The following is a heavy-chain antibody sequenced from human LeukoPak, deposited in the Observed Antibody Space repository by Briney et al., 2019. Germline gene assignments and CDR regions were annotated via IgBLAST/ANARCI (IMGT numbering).Heavy chain of an antibody. CDR2: VYPSGTT. V-gene: IGHV4-4*07. D-gene: IGHD3-3*01. J-gene: IGHJ4*02. CDR3: ARGPSGGITIFGVALAPFDY. CDR1: RGSISNYW. Sequence: SETLSLTCTVSRGSISNYWWSWIRQAAGKGLEWIGRVYPSGTTHYNPSLKSRVTISVDTSKNQFSLKLSSVTAADTAVYYCARGPSGGITIFGVALAPFDYWGQGTLVTVSS.